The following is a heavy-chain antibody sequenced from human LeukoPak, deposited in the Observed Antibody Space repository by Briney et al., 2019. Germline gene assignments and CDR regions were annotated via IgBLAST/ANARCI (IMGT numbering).Heavy chain of an antibody. D-gene: IGHD2/OR15-2a*01. V-gene: IGHV1-18*01. CDR2: ISAYHGDT. J-gene: IGHJ4*02. CDR1: RYTFARYG. Sequence: ASVNVSCKASRYTFARYGISWVGQAPRHRREWMGWISAYHGDTKLPPHPQDRVPLTTDASPGTAYMELRILTSDDTALYYCARDTALVITPSGPDYWGRGTLVTVSS. CDR3: ARDTALVITPSGPDY.